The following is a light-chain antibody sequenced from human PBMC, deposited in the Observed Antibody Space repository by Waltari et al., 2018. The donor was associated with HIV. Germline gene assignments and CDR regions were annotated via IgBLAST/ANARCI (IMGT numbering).Light chain of an antibody. CDR3: SSYGDGNKLI. Sequence: QSALTQPPSASGSPGQSVTISCTGTRSDVGGSDYVSWYQQHPGKAPRLMIYEVFKRPSGVPDRCFGSKSDSGNTASLTVSGLQAEDEADYYCSSYGDGNKLIFGGGTKLTVL. V-gene: IGLV2-8*01. J-gene: IGLJ2*01. CDR1: RSDVGGSDY. CDR2: EVF.